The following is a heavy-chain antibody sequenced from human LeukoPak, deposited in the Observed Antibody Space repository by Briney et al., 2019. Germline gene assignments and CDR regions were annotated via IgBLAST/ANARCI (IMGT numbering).Heavy chain of an antibody. CDR3: AEGAAAGS. D-gene: IGHD6-13*01. CDR1: GGSFSGYY. J-gene: IGHJ4*02. CDR2: INHSGST. V-gene: IGHV4-34*01. Sequence: SETLSLTCAVYGGSFSGYYWSWIPQPPGNGLEWIGEINHSGSTNYNPSLKSRVTISVDTSKNQFSLKLSSVTAADTAVYYCAEGAAAGSWGQGTLVTVPS.